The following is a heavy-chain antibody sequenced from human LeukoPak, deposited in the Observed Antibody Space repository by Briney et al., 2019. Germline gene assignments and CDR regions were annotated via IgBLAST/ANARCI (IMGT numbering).Heavy chain of an antibody. V-gene: IGHV1-69*05. CDR2: IIPIFGTA. Sequence: SVKVSCKASGGTFSSYAISWVRQAPGQGLEWMGGIIPIFGTANYAQKFQGRVTITTDESTSTAYMELSSLRSEDTAVYYCARAPTYDYIFDYWGQGTLVTVSS. D-gene: IGHD4-11*01. CDR1: GGTFSSYA. J-gene: IGHJ4*02. CDR3: ARAPTYDYIFDY.